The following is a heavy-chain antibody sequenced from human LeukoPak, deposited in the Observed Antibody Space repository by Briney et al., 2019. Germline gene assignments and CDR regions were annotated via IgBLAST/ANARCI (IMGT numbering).Heavy chain of an antibody. CDR3: ARGGYDFWSGYSAEYFQH. Sequence: SETLSLTCTVSGGSISSYYWNWIRHPPGKGLEWIGCIYYSGSTNYNPSLKSRVTISVDTSKNQFSLKLSSVTAADTAVYYCARGGYDFWSGYSAEYFQHWGQGTLVTVSS. CDR2: IYYSGST. D-gene: IGHD3-3*01. J-gene: IGHJ1*01. CDR1: GGSISSYY. V-gene: IGHV4-59*01.